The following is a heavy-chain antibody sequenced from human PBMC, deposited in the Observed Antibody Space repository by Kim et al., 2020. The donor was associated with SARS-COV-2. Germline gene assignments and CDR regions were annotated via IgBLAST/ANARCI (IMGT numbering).Heavy chain of an antibody. CDR2: IKSKTDGGTT. J-gene: IGHJ4*02. D-gene: IGHD3-22*01. CDR1: GFTFSNAW. Sequence: GGSLRLSCAASGFTFSNAWMSWVRQAPGKGLEWVGRIKSKTDGGTTDYAAPVKGRFTISRDDSKNTLYLQMNSLKTEDTAVYYCTTPRMIEAYFDYWGQGTLVTVSS. CDR3: TTPRMIEAYFDY. V-gene: IGHV3-15*01.